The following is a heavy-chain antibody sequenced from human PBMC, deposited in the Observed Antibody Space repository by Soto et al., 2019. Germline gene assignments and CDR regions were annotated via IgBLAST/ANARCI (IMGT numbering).Heavy chain of an antibody. CDR1: GFNFTNHV. CDR3: AKTVGATKLEDY. D-gene: IGHD1-26*01. Sequence: EVQLLESGGGLVQPRRSLRLSCSASGFNFTNHVINWVRQAPGKSLEWVSSISNSDDVGFYADFVRGRFIVSRDTSTNTIYLQMNYLRVEDTAVYYCAKTVGATKLEDYWGQGTLVTVSS. V-gene: IGHV3-23*01. CDR2: ISNSDDVG. J-gene: IGHJ4*02.